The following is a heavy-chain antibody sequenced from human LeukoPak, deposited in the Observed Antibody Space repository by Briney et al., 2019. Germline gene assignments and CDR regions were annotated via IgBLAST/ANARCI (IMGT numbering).Heavy chain of an antibody. D-gene: IGHD4-11*01. V-gene: IGHV4-39*07. Sequence: PSETLSLTCTVSGGSISSSSYYWGWIRQPPGKGLEWIGSIYYSGSTYYNPSLKSRVTISVDTSKNQFSLKLSSVTAADTAVYYCASGGTVTTFDYWGQGTLVTVSS. CDR2: IYYSGST. CDR1: GGSISSSSYY. CDR3: ASGGTVTTFDY. J-gene: IGHJ4*02.